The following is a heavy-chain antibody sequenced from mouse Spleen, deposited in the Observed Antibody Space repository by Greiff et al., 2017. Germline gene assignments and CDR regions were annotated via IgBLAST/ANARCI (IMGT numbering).Heavy chain of an antibody. V-gene: IGHV5-4*02. D-gene: IGHD2-1*01. CDR1: GFTFSDYY. CDR2: ISDGGSYT. CDR3: ARDDGNY. J-gene: IGHJ3*01. Sequence: EVQLVESGGGLVKPGGSLKLSCAASGFTFSDYYMYWVRQTPEKRLEWVATISDGGSYTYYPDSVKGRFTISRDNAKNNLYLQMSSLKSEDTAMYYCARDDGNYWGQGTLVTVSA.